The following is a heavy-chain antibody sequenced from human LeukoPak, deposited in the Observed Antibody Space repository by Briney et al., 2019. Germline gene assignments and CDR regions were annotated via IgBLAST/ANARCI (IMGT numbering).Heavy chain of an antibody. CDR1: GFTSNNYW. D-gene: IGHD3-16*01. CDR3: ARGKDGVWAFDI. Sequence: GGSLRLSCGASGFTSNNYWMHWVRHAPGMGLVWVSRINSDGSGTTYADSVKGRVTISRDNAKNTLYLQMNSLRAEDAAVYYCARGKDGVWAFDIWGQGTTVTVSS. CDR2: INSDGSGT. V-gene: IGHV3-74*01. J-gene: IGHJ3*02.